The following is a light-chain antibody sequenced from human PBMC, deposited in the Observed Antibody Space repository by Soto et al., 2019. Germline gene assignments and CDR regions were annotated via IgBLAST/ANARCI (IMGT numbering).Light chain of an antibody. CDR3: QEYDNWSRLT. Sequence: EIVMTKSPAALSVSPGERATLSCRASQSVIENLAWYQHKPGQAPRLLIYSASTRATEVPARFSGRGSGTEFTLTVSSLQSEDFAVYYCQEYDNWSRLTFSPGTKVDIK. J-gene: IGKJ3*01. V-gene: IGKV3-15*01. CDR2: SAS. CDR1: QSVIEN.